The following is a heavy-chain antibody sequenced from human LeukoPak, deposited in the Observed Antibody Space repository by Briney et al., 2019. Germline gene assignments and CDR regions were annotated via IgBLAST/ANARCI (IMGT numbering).Heavy chain of an antibody. V-gene: IGHV4-59*01. Sequence: AETLSLTCTVSGGSISSYYWSWIRQPPGKGLEWSGYIYYSGSTNYNPSLKSRVTISVDTSKNQFSLKLSSVTAADTAVYYCARGPSYGDYALFNWGQGTLVPVSS. D-gene: IGHD4-17*01. CDR3: ARGPSYGDYALFN. CDR1: GGSISSYY. CDR2: IYYSGST. J-gene: IGHJ4*02.